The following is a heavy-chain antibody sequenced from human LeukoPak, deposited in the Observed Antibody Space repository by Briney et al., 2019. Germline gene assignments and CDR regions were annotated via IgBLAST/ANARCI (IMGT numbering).Heavy chain of an antibody. D-gene: IGHD3-22*01. V-gene: IGHV7-4-1*02. CDR2: INTNTGNP. CDR1: GYTFTSYA. J-gene: IGHJ3*02. Sequence: GASVKVSCKASGYTFTSYAMNWVRPAPGQGLEWMGWINTNTGNPTYAQGFTGRFVFSLDTSVSTAYLQISSLKAEDTAVYYCARDHGPPEYYYDSSGYFDAFDIWGQGTMVTVSS. CDR3: ARDHGPPEYYYDSSGYFDAFDI.